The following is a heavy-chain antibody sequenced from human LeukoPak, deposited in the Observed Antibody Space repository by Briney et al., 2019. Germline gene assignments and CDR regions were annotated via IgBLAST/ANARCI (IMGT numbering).Heavy chain of an antibody. CDR2: INHSGST. J-gene: IGHJ4*02. CDR3: ARGGWVQLWLHYFDY. Sequence: SETLSLTCAVYGGSFSGYYWSWIRQPPGKGLEWIGEINHSGSTNYNPSLKSRVTISVDTSKNQFSLKLSSVTAADTAVYYCARGGWVQLWLHYFDYWGQGTLVTVSS. D-gene: IGHD5-18*01. CDR1: GGSFSGYY. V-gene: IGHV4-34*01.